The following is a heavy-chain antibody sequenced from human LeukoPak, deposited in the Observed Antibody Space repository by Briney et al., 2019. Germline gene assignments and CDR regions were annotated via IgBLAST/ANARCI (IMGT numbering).Heavy chain of an antibody. J-gene: IGHJ1*01. CDR1: WSSIYQIL. Sequence: PSETLSHILSGSWSSIYQILDRLGPQPPGKGLEWIGYIYYSGSTNYNPSLKSRVTISIDTDKNHFSLKLSSVTAADTAVYYCASEGVGVPVAQYFQHWGQGTLVTVSS. CDR2: IYYSGST. CDR3: ASEGVGVPVAQYFQH. D-gene: IGHD2-8*02. V-gene: IGHV4-59*01.